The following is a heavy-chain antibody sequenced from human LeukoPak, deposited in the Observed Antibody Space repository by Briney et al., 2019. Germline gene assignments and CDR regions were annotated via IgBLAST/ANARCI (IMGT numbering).Heavy chain of an antibody. J-gene: IGHJ6*03. Sequence: GGSLRLSCAASGFTFSSYWMHWVRQAPGKGLVWVSRINSDGSSTSYADSVKGRFTISRGNAKDTLYLQMNSLRAEDPAVYYCARPHYYYYYYLDVWGKGTPVTVSS. CDR1: GFTFSSYW. V-gene: IGHV3-74*01. CDR3: ARPHYYYYYYLDV. CDR2: INSDGSST.